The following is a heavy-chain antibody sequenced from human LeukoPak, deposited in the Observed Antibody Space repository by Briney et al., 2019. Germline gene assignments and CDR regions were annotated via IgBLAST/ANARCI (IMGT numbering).Heavy chain of an antibody. J-gene: IGHJ5*02. D-gene: IGHD5-24*01. Sequence: GGSLRLSCAASGFTFSDYYMRWIRQAPGKGLEWVSSISSSDNTIYYTDSVKGRFAISRDNAKNSLYLQMKSLRAEDTAVYYCARGFYTYDQWGQGTLVTVSS. CDR2: ISSSDNTI. V-gene: IGHV3-11*04. CDR3: ARGFYTYDQ. CDR1: GFTFSDYY.